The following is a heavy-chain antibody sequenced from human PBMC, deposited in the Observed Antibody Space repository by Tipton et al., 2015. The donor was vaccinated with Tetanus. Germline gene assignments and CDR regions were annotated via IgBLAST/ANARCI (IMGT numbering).Heavy chain of an antibody. V-gene: IGHV3-7*01. Sequence: SLRLSCAASGFTFSDAWMSWVRQAPGKGLEWVANINRDGSDKYYVDSVKGRFTISRDEAKNSLYLQMSSLRVGDTAVYYCARDRGEDWTNFYYMDVWGKGATVTVSS. CDR1: GFTFSDAW. CDR2: INRDGSDK. CDR3: ARDRGEDWTNFYYMDV. D-gene: IGHD3/OR15-3a*01. J-gene: IGHJ6*03.